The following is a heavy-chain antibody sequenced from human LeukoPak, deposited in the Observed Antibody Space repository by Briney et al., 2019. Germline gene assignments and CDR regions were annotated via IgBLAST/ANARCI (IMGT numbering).Heavy chain of an antibody. Sequence: GRSLRLSCAASGFTFDDYAMHWVQQAPGKGLEWVSGISWNSGSIGYADSVKGRFTISRDNAKNSLYLQMNSLRAEDTALYYCAKDKQYSGDAFDIWGQGTMVTVSS. CDR1: GFTFDDYA. CDR3: AKDKQYSGDAFDI. J-gene: IGHJ3*02. CDR2: ISWNSGSI. V-gene: IGHV3-9*01. D-gene: IGHD2-15*01.